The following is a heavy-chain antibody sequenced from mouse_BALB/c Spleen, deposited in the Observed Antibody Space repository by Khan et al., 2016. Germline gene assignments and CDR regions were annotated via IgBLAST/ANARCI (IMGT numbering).Heavy chain of an antibody. CDR2: ISYSGIT. CDR3: ARYPYYYAMDY. V-gene: IGHV3-2*02. CDR1: GYSITSDYA. J-gene: IGHJ4*01. D-gene: IGHD2-10*01. Sequence: EVQLVESGPGLVKPSQSLSFTCTVTGYSITSDYAWNWIRQFPGNKLEWMGYISYSGITSYNPTLKSRTSITRDTSKNQFFLQLTSVTTEDTATYYSARYPYYYAMDYWGRGASVTVSS.